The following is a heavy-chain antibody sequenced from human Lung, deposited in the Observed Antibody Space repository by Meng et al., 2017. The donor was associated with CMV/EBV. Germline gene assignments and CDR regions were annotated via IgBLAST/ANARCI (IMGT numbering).Heavy chain of an antibody. V-gene: IGHV1-69*02. CDR1: GGTFDVHN. CDR3: ARLAECSAGNCYFDY. CDR2: LIPLLGMA. J-gene: IGHJ4*02. Sequence: GGTFDVHNLNWVRQAPGQGLEWLGGLIPLLGMATYSQKFQGRVTITADKTTSTAYMELSSLRSEDRAIYYCARLAECSAGNCYFDYWGQGTLVTVSS. D-gene: IGHD4-23*01.